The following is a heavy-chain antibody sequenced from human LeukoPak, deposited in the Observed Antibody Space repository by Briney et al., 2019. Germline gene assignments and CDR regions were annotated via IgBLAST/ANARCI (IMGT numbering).Heavy chain of an antibody. CDR1: GGSISTYY. CDR3: ARAPRISGILTGPTFDY. V-gene: IGHV4-59*12. Sequence: SETLSLTCTVSGGSISTYYWSWIRQPPGKGLEWIGYIYYSGNTNYNPSLKSRVTISVDTSKNQFSLKLSSVTAADTAVYYCARAPRISGILTGPTFDYWGQGTLVTVSS. J-gene: IGHJ4*02. CDR2: IYYSGNT. D-gene: IGHD3-9*01.